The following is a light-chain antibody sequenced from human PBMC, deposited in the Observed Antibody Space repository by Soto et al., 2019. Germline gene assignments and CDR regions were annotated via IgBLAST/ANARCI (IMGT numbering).Light chain of an antibody. V-gene: IGKV1-5*01. CDR2: DAS. CDR3: QQYHSYWT. J-gene: IGKJ1*01. Sequence: DFQMTQSPSTLSSSLGDSVTITCRASQNIRSRLAWFQQKPGKAPKLLIYDASSLESGVTQRFSGSGSGTEFTLTISSLQTDDFSTYYCQQYHSYWTVGQGTKV. CDR1: QNIRSR.